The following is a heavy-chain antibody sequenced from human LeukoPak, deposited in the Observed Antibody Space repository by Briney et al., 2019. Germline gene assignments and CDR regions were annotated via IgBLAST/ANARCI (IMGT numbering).Heavy chain of an antibody. Sequence: PGGSLRLSCAASGFTFSSYSMNWVRQAPGKGLEWVSYISSISSTIYYADSVKGRFTISRDNPKNSLYLQMNSLSAEDTAVYYCARDAPSYCSGGTCYSGWFDYWGQGTLVTVSS. V-gene: IGHV3-48*04. J-gene: IGHJ4*02. D-gene: IGHD2-15*01. CDR1: GFTFSSYS. CDR2: ISSISSTI. CDR3: ARDAPSYCSGGTCYSGWFDY.